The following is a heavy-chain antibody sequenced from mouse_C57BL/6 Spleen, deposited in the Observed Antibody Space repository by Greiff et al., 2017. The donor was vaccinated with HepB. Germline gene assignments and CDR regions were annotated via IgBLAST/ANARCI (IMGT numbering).Heavy chain of an antibody. D-gene: IGHD2-12*01. V-gene: IGHV1-61*01. CDR2: IYPSDSET. CDR3: ARIYDWYFDV. Sequence: VELQQPGAELVRPGSSVKLSCKASGYTFTSYWMDWVKQRPGQGLEWIGNIYPSDSETHYNQKFKDKATLTVDKSSSTAYMQLSSLTSEDSAVYYCARIYDWYFDVWGTGTTVTVSS. J-gene: IGHJ1*03. CDR1: GYTFTSYW.